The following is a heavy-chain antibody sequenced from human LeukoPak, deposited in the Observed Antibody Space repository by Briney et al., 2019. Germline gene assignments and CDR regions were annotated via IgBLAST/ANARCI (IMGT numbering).Heavy chain of an antibody. Sequence: GGSLRLSCAASGFTFSSYGMHWVRQAPGKGLDWVSHISSSSSTIYYADSVKGRFTISRDNAKNSLYLQMNSLRDEDTAVYYCARDRGYGDYVGAFDIWGQGTMVTVSS. CDR3: ARDRGYGDYVGAFDI. V-gene: IGHV3-48*02. J-gene: IGHJ3*02. D-gene: IGHD4-17*01. CDR2: ISSSSSTI. CDR1: GFTFSSYG.